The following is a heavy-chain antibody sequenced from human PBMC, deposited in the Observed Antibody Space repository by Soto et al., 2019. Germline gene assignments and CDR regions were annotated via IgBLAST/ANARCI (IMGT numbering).Heavy chain of an antibody. CDR1: GGSFSGYY. CDR3: EREKLTGLFDY. J-gene: IGHJ4*02. D-gene: IGHD2-8*02. V-gene: IGHV4-34*01. CDR2: INHSGST. Sequence: PSETLSLTCAVYGGSFSGYYWTWIRQPPGTGLEWIGEINHSGSTNYNPSLKSRVTISVDTSKNQFSLKLTSVTAADTAVYYCEREKLTGLFDYWGQGILVSVS.